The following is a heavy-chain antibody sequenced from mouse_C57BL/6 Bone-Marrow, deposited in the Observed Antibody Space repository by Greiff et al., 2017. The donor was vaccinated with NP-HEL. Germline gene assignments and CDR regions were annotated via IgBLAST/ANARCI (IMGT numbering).Heavy chain of an antibody. J-gene: IGHJ1*03. V-gene: IGHV7-3*01. CDR1: GFTFTDYY. Sequence: DVKLVESGGGLVQPGGSLSLSCAASGFTFTDYYMSWVRQPPGKALEWLGFIRNKANGYTTEYSASVKGRFTISRDNSQSILYLQMNALRAEDSATYYCARYIYYGSYWYFDVWGTGTTVTVSS. CDR2: IRNKANGYTT. D-gene: IGHD1-1*01. CDR3: ARYIYYGSYWYFDV.